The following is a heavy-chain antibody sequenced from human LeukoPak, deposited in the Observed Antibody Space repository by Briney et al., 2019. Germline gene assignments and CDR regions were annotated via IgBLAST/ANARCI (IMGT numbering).Heavy chain of an antibody. CDR2: ISGSGGST. J-gene: IGHJ3*02. D-gene: IGHD3-22*01. CDR1: GFTFSSYA. V-gene: IGHV3-23*01. Sequence: GGSLRLSCAASGFTFSSYAMSWVRQAPGKGLEWVSAISGSGGSTYYADSVKGRFTISRDNSKNTLCLQMNSLRAEDTAVYYCAKDRPSRRITMIVVAAAGAFDIWGQGTMVTVSS. CDR3: AKDRPSRRITMIVVAAAGAFDI.